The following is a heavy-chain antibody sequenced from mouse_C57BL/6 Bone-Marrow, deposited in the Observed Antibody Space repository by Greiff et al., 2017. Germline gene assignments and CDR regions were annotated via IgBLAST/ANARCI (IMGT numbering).Heavy chain of an antibody. Sequence: QVHVKQSGAELARPGASVKLSCKASGYTFTSYGISWVQQRTGQGLEWIGEIYTRSGNTYYNETFKGKVTLTADKSSSTEYLELRSLTSEDSAVYVCAGWVYYDGSSPRWYFDVWGTGTAITVTA. CDR3: AGWVYYDGSSPRWYFDV. CDR2: IYTRSGNT. CDR1: GYTFTSYG. V-gene: IGHV1-81*01. J-gene: IGHJ1*03. D-gene: IGHD1-1*01.